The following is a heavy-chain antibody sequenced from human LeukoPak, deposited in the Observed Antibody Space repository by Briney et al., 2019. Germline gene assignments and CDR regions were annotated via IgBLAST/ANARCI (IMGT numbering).Heavy chain of an antibody. J-gene: IGHJ4*02. D-gene: IGHD5-18*01. CDR3: ARHLRGFTYGPFDF. CDR2: IYHSGST. V-gene: IGHV4-59*08. CDR1: IGSISNYY. Sequence: PSETLSLTCTVSIGSISNYYWSWIRQPPGKGLEWIGYIYHSGSTNYNPSPKSRVTISVDTSKNQFSLTLTSVTAADTALYYCARHLRGFTYGPFDFWGLGTLLTVSS.